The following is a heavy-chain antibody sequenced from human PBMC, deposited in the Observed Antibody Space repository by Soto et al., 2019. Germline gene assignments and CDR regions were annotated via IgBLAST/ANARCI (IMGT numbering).Heavy chain of an antibody. D-gene: IGHD1-7*01. CDR2: IYYSGST. CDR3: ARPNLGALDI. CDR1: CGSISSSNYY. Sequence: PSETLSLTCTVSCGSISSSNYYWGWIRQPPGKGLEWIGGIYYSGSTAYNSSLKSRVTMSVDTSKNQLSLRLSSVTAADTAVYYCARPNLGALDIWGKGPIVTVS. V-gene: IGHV4-39*01. J-gene: IGHJ3*02.